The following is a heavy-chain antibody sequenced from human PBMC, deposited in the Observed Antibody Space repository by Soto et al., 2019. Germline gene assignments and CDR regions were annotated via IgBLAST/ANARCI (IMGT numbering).Heavy chain of an antibody. D-gene: IGHD3-16*01. CDR3: ARGETYLGV. CDR2: IIPIFDSR. J-gene: IGHJ6*02. CDR1: RDTFSKYA. Sequence: QVQLVQSGAVVKKPGSSVKVSCKASRDTFSKYAFNWVRQAPGQGLEWMGWIIPIFDSRNYAEKFQGRVTITADESTSTAYMELRSLRFEDTAVYYCARGETYLGVWGQGTTVTVSS. V-gene: IGHV1-69*01.